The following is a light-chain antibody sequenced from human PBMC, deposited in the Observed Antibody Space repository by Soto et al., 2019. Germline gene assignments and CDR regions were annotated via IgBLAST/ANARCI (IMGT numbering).Light chain of an antibody. J-gene: IGKJ1*01. CDR1: QSISSN. CDR3: QQYEAVVT. Sequence: VMTQSPATLSVSQGERATLSCRASQSISSNLAWYQQKNGQTPRLLIYGASTRATGIPDRFSGSGSGTDFTLTISRLEPEDVAVYYCQQYEAVVTFGQGTKVDI. CDR2: GAS. V-gene: IGKV3D-15*01.